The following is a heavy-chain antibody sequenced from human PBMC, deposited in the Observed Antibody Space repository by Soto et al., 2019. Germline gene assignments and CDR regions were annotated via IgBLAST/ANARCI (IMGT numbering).Heavy chain of an antibody. CDR1: GYTFTSYG. CDR3: ARDLAVALIDY. D-gene: IGHD6-19*01. V-gene: IGHV1-18*01. Sequence: QVQLVQSGAEVKKPGASVKVSCKASGYTFTSYGISWVRQAPGQGLEWMGWISAYNGNTKYAQKLQGRVTMTTDTSSSTAYMELWSLRSEDSAVDYWARDLAVALIDYWGQGTLVTVSS. CDR2: ISAYNGNT. J-gene: IGHJ4*02.